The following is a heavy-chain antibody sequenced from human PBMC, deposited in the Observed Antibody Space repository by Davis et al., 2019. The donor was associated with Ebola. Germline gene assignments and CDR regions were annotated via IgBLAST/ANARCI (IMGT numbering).Heavy chain of an antibody. Sequence: PGGSLRLSCAASGFTFDDYAMHWVRQAPGKGLEWVSGISWNSDSIDYADSVKGRFTISRDNAKNSLYLQMNSLRAEDTALYYCAKEPLRSPGGYFGMDVWGQGTTVTVSS. CDR2: ISWNSDSI. CDR1: GFTFDDYA. J-gene: IGHJ6*02. CDR3: AKEPLRSPGGYFGMDV. D-gene: IGHD3-3*01. V-gene: IGHV3-9*01.